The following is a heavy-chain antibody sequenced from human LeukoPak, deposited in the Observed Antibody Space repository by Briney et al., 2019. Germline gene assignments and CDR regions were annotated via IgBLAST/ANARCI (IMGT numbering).Heavy chain of an antibody. Sequence: GGSLRLSCAASGFIFDNYGTRWVRQAPGKGLEWVSGINWNGAGTGYADFVKGRFTISRDKAKNSLYLQMNRLRAEDTALYYCARVTVYYDSSGYFDYWGQGTLVTVSS. CDR1: GFIFDNYG. V-gene: IGHV3-20*04. D-gene: IGHD3-22*01. CDR2: INWNGAGT. CDR3: ARVTVYYDSSGYFDY. J-gene: IGHJ4*02.